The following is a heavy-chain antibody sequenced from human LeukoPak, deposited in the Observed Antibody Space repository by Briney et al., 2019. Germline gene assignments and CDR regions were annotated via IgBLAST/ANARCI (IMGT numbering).Heavy chain of an antibody. D-gene: IGHD3-16*01. Sequence: GGSLRLSCAASAFAFSTYAMSWVRQAPGKGLEWGSVIYIGGSTYYADSVQGRFTISRDNAKNTLYLQMNSLRAEDTAVYYCARDFSGGGELGVPYWGQGTLVTVSS. CDR1: AFAFSTYA. CDR3: ARDFSGGGELGVPY. J-gene: IGHJ4*02. V-gene: IGHV3-53*01. CDR2: IYIGGST.